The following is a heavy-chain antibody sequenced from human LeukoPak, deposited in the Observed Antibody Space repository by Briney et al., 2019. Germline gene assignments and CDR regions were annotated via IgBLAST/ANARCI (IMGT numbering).Heavy chain of an antibody. CDR2: ITSSGAYK. V-gene: IGHV3-21*01. CDR3: ARDTSGQD. J-gene: IGHJ4*02. D-gene: IGHD5-12*01. Sequence: GGSLRLSCAASGFTFSSYSMNWVRQAPGKGLEWVSSITSSGAYKNYADSVKGRFTISRDNAKNSLCLQMNSLRAEDTAVYYCARDTSGQDWGQGTLVTVSS. CDR1: GFTFSSYS.